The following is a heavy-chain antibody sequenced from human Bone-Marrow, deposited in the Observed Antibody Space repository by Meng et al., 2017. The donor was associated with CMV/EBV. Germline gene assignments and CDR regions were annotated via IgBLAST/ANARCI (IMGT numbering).Heavy chain of an antibody. Sequence: VQLVQSGAEVRKHGASVMVACNASGYTSTGYYMHWVRQAPGQGLEWMGWINPNSSGTNYAQKFQGRVTMTRDTSISTAYMELSRLRSDDTAVYYCASSGSYYADYWGQGTLVTVSS. D-gene: IGHD1-26*01. CDR1: GYTSTGYY. CDR3: ASSGSYYADY. CDR2: INPNSSGT. V-gene: IGHV1-2*02. J-gene: IGHJ4*02.